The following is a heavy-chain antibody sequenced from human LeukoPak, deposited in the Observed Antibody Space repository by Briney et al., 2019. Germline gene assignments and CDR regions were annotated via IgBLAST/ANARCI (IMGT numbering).Heavy chain of an antibody. Sequence: GSLRLSCAASGFTFSDYYMSWIRQPPGKGLEWIGSIYYSGSTNYNPSLKSRVTISVDTSQNQFSLKLSSVTAADTALYYCAHYYGSGTYLSWGQGTQVTVSA. CDR1: GFTFSDYY. V-gene: IGHV4-34*08. J-gene: IGHJ5*02. CDR2: IYYSGST. D-gene: IGHD3-10*01. CDR3: AHYYGSGTYLS.